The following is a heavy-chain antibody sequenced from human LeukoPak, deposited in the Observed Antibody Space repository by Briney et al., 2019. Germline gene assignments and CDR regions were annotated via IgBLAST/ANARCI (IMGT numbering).Heavy chain of an antibody. D-gene: IGHD6-6*01. CDR2: IYSSGST. CDR3: ARDGTYNSYDY. Sequence: SETLSLTCTVSGGSISSYYWSWIRQPAGKGLEWIGRIYSSGSTTYNPSLKSRVSLSVDTSKNQFSLELSSVTAADTAVYYCARDGTYNSYDYWGRGTLVTVSS. J-gene: IGHJ4*02. V-gene: IGHV4-4*07. CDR1: GGSISSYY.